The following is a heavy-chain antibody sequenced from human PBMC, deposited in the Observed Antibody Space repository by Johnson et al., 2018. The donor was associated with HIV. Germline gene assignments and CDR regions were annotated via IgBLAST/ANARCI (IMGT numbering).Heavy chain of an antibody. V-gene: IGHV3-11*04. J-gene: IGHJ3*02. CDR1: GFTFSDYY. CDR2: ISSSGSTK. D-gene: IGHD2-15*01. Sequence: QVQLVESGGGLAKPAWSPRLSCAASGFTFSDYYMSWIRQAPGKGLEWVSYISSSGSTKYYADSVKGRFTISRDNVNNSLYLQMNSLRAEETAVYYCERDKGYCSGGSCAYDAFDIWGQGTMVTVSA. CDR3: ERDKGYCSGGSCAYDAFDI.